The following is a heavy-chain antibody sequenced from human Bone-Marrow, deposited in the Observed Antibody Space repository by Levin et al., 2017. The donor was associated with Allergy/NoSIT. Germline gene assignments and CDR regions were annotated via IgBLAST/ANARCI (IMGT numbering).Heavy chain of an antibody. D-gene: IGHD5-24*01. CDR2: IIPILGIA. V-gene: IGHV1-69*02. J-gene: IGHJ4*02. CDR3: ARAGRDGYNYDFDY. CDR1: GGTFSSYT. Sequence: ASVKVSCKASGGTFSSYTISWVRQAPGQGLEWMGRIIPILGIANYAQKFQGRVTITADKSTSTAYMELSSLRSEDTAVYYCARAGRDGYNYDFDYWGQGTLVTVSS.